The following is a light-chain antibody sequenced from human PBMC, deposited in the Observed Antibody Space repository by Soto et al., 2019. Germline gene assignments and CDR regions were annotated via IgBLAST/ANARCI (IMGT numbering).Light chain of an antibody. J-gene: IGLJ2*01. CDR1: SSDIGGDNS. CDR3: SSSAGNTLVV. V-gene: IGLV2-8*01. CDR2: EVT. Sequence: QSALTQPPSASGSPGQSVTISCTGTSSDIGGDNSVSWYQQHPGKAPKLMIYEVTKRPSGVPDRFSGSKSGNTASLTVSGLQAEDEADYYCSSSAGNTLVVFGGGTKVTVL.